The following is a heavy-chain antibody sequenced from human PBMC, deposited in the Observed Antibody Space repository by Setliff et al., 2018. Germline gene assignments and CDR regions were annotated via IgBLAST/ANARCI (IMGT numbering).Heavy chain of an antibody. CDR2: IYHNGNT. D-gene: IGHD2-21*02. V-gene: IGHV4-4*08. J-gene: IGHJ6*03. CDR3: ARDLNVDDCGGDCHLPFYYYYLDV. CDR1: GVSVSPYF. Sequence: PSETLSLTCTVSGVSVSPYFWSWIRQPPGKGLEWIGYIYHNGNTNFNPSLRSQFTISRDNAKNSLYLQINSLRADDTAVYYCARDLNVDDCGGDCHLPFYYYYLDVWGKGTTVTVSS.